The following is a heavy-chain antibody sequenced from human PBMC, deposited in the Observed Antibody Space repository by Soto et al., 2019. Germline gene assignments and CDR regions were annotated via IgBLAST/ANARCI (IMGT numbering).Heavy chain of an antibody. Sequence: PSGTLSLTCAVYGGSLSGYYWGWIRQPPGKGLEWIGEINHSGSTNYNPSLKSRVTISVDTSKNQFSLKLSSVTAADTAVYYCARGNTYYDILTGYSPYNWFDPWGQGTLVTVSS. CDR1: GGSLSGYY. V-gene: IGHV4-34*01. CDR2: INHSGST. CDR3: ARGNTYYDILTGYSPYNWFDP. J-gene: IGHJ5*02. D-gene: IGHD3-9*01.